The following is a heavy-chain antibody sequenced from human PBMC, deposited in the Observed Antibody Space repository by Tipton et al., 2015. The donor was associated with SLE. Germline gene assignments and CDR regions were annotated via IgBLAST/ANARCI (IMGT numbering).Heavy chain of an antibody. D-gene: IGHD6-19*01. Sequence: SLRLSCAASGFTFSSYAMSWVRQAPGKGLEWVSAISGSGGSTYYADSVKGRFTISRDNSKNTLYLQMNSLRAEDTAVYYCAKDPGSGWYRDYFDYWGQGTLVTVSS. CDR2: ISGSGGST. CDR1: GFTFSSYA. CDR3: AKDPGSGWYRDYFDY. J-gene: IGHJ4*02. V-gene: IGHV3-23*01.